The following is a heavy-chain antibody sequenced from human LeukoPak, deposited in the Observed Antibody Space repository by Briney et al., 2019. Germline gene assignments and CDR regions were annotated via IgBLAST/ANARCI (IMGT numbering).Heavy chain of an antibody. CDR2: IYTSGST. CDR3: ASKEGESYYFDY. CDR1: GGSISSGSYY. V-gene: IGHV4-61*02. Sequence: SETLSLTCTVSGGSISSGSYYWSWIRQPAGKGLEWIGRIYTSGSTNYNPSLKSRVTISVDTSKNQFSLKLSSVTAADTAVYYCASKEGESYYFDYWGQGTLVTVSS. J-gene: IGHJ4*02. D-gene: IGHD1-26*01.